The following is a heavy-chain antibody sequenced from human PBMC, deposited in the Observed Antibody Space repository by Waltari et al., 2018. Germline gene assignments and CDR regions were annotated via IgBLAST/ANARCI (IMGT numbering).Heavy chain of an antibody. Sequence: EVQMVESGGGLVQHGGSLRLSCAASGFTFSVFSMHWVRQAPGKGLEYVSAFSRDGVTTYYADSVKGRFTISRDNSKNTLYLQMGSLRADDTAVYYCARIDGSGWYGSWGQGTLVTVSS. D-gene: IGHD6-19*01. CDR3: ARIDGSGWYGS. V-gene: IGHV3-64*07. J-gene: IGHJ4*02. CDR2: FSRDGVTT. CDR1: GFTFSVFS.